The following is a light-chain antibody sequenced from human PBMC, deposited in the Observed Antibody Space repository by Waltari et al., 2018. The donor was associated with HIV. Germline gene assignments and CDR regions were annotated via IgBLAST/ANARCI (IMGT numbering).Light chain of an antibody. CDR3: QSYDISLTGLWV. J-gene: IGLJ3*02. V-gene: IGLV1-40*01. CDR2: GDT. Sequence: SVLTQPPSVSGAPGQSVSISCSGNASTLGAGFDIHWYRQSPGTAPKLVIFGDTVRPSGITDRFSGSRSLNSVSLDISGLRAEDAGDYYCQSYDISLTGLWVFGGGTKLTVL. CDR1: ASTLGAGFD.